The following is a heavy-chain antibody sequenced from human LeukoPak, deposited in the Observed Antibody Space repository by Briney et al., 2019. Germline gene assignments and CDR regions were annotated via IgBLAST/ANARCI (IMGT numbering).Heavy chain of an antibody. D-gene: IGHD3-22*01. Sequence: SGTLSLACTVSGDSINSLDLWSWVRQPPGKGLEWIGEMYLSGTTHSNPSVKSRVTISIDKSKNQFFLNLSSVTAADTAVYYCAGLVGRYSSGLYYYYFDYWGQGTLVTVSS. V-gene: IGHV4-4*02. CDR3: AGLVGRYSSGLYYYYFDY. CDR2: MYLSGTT. CDR1: GDSINSLDL. J-gene: IGHJ4*02.